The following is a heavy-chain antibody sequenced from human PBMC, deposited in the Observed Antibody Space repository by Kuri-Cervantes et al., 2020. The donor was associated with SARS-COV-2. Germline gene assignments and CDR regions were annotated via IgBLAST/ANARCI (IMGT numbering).Heavy chain of an antibody. D-gene: IGHD1-7*01. V-gene: IGHV3-30-3*01. CDR3: AREWDYYIDY. CDR1: GFTFSSYA. J-gene: IGHJ4*02. CDR2: ISYDGSNK. Sequence: GESLKISCAASGFTFSSYAMHWVRQAPGKGLEWVAVISYDGSNKYYADSVKGRFTISRDNSKNTLYLQMNSLRAEDTAVYYCAREWDYYIDYWGQGTLVTVSS.